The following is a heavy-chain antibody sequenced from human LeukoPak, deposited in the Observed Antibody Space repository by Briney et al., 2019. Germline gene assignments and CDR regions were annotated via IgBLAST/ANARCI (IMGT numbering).Heavy chain of an antibody. CDR3: GKTTTGYSSGQKPAWPVDY. J-gene: IGHJ4*02. CDR2: IFGSGGSA. V-gene: IGHV3-23*01. D-gene: IGHD6-19*01. Sequence: GGSLRLSCEASGFTFGSYAMYWVRQAPGKGLEWAAGIFGSGGSAHYADSVKGRFTISRDNSKNTVYLQINSLRAEDTAVYYCGKTTTGYSSGQKPAWPVDYWGQGTLVTVSS. CDR1: GFTFGSYA.